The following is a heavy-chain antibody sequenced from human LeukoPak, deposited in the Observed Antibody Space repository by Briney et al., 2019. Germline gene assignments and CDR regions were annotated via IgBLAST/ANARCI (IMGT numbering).Heavy chain of an antibody. CDR2: IWYDGSNK. CDR1: GFTFSSYG. J-gene: IGHJ6*04. CDR3: ARDVTGYYYYGMDV. Sequence: PGGSLRLSCAASGFTFSSYGMHWVRQVPGKGLEWVAVIWYDGSNKYYADSVKGRFTISRDNSKNTLYLQMNSLRAEDTAVYYCARDVTGYYYYGMDVWGKGTTVTVSS. V-gene: IGHV3-33*01.